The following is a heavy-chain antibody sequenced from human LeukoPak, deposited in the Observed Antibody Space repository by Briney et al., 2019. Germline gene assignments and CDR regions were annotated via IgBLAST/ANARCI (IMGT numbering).Heavy chain of an antibody. J-gene: IGHJ4*02. CDR1: GYTLTELS. D-gene: IGHD3-22*01. V-gene: IGHV1-18*01. CDR2: ISAYNGNT. CDR3: ARRSDYYDSSGYSVYFDY. Sequence: ASVKVSCKVSGYTLTELSMHWMRQAPGQGLEWMGWISAYNGNTNYAQKLQGRVTMTTDTSTSTAYMELRSLRSDDTAVYYCARRSDYYDSSGYSVYFDYWGQGTLVTASS.